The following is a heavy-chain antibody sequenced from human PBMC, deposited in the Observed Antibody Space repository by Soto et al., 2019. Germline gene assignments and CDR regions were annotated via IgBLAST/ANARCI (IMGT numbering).Heavy chain of an antibody. Sequence: SETLSLTCTVSGGSISSYYWSWIRQPPGKGLEWIGYIYYSGSTNYNPSLKSRVTISVDTSKNQFSLKLSSVTAADTAVYYCAGGMVGANTSWFDPWGQGTLVTASS. J-gene: IGHJ5*02. CDR2: IYYSGST. CDR3: AGGMVGANTSWFDP. V-gene: IGHV4-59*01. D-gene: IGHD1-26*01. CDR1: GGSISSYY.